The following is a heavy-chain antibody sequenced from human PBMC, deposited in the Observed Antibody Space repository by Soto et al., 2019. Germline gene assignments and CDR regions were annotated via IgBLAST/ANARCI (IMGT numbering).Heavy chain of an antibody. CDR1: GFTFSSYA. CDR3: AKVSTAMVTVSNFDY. Sequence: AGGSLRLSCAASGFTFSSYAMSWVRQAPGKGLEWVSAISGSGGSTYYADSVKGRFTISRDNSKNTLYLQMNSLRAEDTAVYYCAKVSTAMVTVSNFDYWGQGTLVTVSS. J-gene: IGHJ4*02. D-gene: IGHD5-18*01. CDR2: ISGSGGST. V-gene: IGHV3-23*01.